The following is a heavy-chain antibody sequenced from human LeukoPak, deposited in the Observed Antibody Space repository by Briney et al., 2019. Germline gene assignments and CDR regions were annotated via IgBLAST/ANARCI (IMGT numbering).Heavy chain of an antibody. CDR3: ARILDSAWGELGY. Sequence: GRSLRLSCATSGFIFSHHGMNWVRQAPGKGLEWVSGIRADAVTTYYADSVKGRFIISRDNSKNTVYLQMNSLRAEDTAVYYCARILDSAWGELGYWGQGTLVTVSS. CDR1: GFIFSHHG. V-gene: IGHV3-23*01. J-gene: IGHJ4*02. D-gene: IGHD6-19*01. CDR2: IRADAVTT.